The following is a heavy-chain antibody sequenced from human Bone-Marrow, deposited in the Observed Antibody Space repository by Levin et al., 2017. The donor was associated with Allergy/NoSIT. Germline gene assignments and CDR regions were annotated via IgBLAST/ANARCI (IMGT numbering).Heavy chain of an antibody. CDR2: ISYDGSNK. Sequence: TGGSLRLSCAASGFTFSSYAMHWVRQAPGKGLEWVAVISYDGSNKYYADSVKGRFTISRDNSKNTLYLQMNSLRAEDTAVYYCARDPPGGKVDDSSGYYGYYFDYWGQGTLVTVSS. V-gene: IGHV3-30-3*01. D-gene: IGHD3-22*01. CDR3: ARDPPGGKVDDSSGYYGYYFDY. CDR1: GFTFSSYA. J-gene: IGHJ4*02.